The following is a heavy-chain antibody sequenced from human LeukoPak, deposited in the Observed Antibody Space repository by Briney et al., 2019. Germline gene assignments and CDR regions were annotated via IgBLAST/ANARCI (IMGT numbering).Heavy chain of an antibody. J-gene: IGHJ6*02. D-gene: IGHD3-22*01. CDR3: ARVLEGDYYDSSGYYYSEVYYYYGMDV. Sequence: ASMKVSCKASGGTFSSYAISWVRQAPGQGLEWMGGIIPIFGTANYAQKFQGRVTITADESTSTAYMELSSLRSEDTAVYYCARVLEGDYYDSSGYYYSEVYYYYGMDVWGQGTTVTVSS. V-gene: IGHV1-69*13. CDR2: IIPIFGTA. CDR1: GGTFSSYA.